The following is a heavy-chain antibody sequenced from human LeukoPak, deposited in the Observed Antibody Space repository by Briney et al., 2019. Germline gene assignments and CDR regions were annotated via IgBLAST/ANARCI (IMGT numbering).Heavy chain of an antibody. CDR3: AKTYYDILTGYGGPYYMDV. Sequence: SETLSLTCTISGGSISTYYWSWIRQPPEKGLEWIGYIYHTGNTNYNPSLKSRVTISVDTSKNQFSLKLSSVTAADTAVYYCAKTYYDILTGYGGPYYMDVWGKGTTVTVSS. CDR1: GGSISTYY. J-gene: IGHJ6*03. D-gene: IGHD3-9*01. V-gene: IGHV4-59*01. CDR2: IYHTGNT.